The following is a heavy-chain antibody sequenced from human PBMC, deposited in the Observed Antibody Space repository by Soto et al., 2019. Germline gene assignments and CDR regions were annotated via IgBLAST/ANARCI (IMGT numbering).Heavy chain of an antibody. CDR3: ARLESADYYDSSGSFDY. CDR1: GGSFSGYY. Sequence: SETLSLTCAVYGGSFSGYYWSWIRQPPGKGLEWIGEINHSGSTNYNPSLQSRVTISVDTSKNQFSLKLSSVTAADTAVYYCARLESADYYDSSGSFDYWGQGTLVTVSS. CDR2: INHSGST. V-gene: IGHV4-34*01. J-gene: IGHJ4*02. D-gene: IGHD3-22*01.